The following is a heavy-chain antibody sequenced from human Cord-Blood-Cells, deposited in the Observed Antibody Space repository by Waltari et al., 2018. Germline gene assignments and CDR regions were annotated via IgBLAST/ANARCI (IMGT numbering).Heavy chain of an antibody. CDR3: ASDPGY. CDR1: GGSFSGYY. CDR2: INHSGST. J-gene: IGHJ4*02. Sequence: QVQLQQLVAGLLKPSETLSLPCAVYGGSFSGYYWSWIRQPPGKGLEWIGEINHSGSTNYDPSLKSRVTISVDTSKNQFSLKLSSVAAADAAVYDCASDPGYWGQGTLVTVSS. V-gene: IGHV4-34*01.